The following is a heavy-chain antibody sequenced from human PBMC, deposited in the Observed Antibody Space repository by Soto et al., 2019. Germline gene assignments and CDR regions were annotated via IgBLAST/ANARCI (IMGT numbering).Heavy chain of an antibody. D-gene: IGHD3-16*01. CDR3: AFGNLSYYFDY. CDR2: IWYDGSDK. J-gene: IGHJ4*02. Sequence: GGSLRLSCAASGFTFSGFGMHWVRQAPGKGLEWVAIIWYDGSDKYYADSVRGRFTISRDNSKNTLSLQMNSLRAEDTAVYHCAFGNLSYYFDYWGQGTPVTVSS. CDR1: GFTFSGFG. V-gene: IGHV3-33*01.